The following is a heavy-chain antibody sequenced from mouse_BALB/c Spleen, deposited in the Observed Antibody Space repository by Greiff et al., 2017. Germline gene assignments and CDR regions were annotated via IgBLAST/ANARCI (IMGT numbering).Heavy chain of an antibody. J-gene: IGHJ4*01. V-gene: IGHV5-4*02. CDR1: GFTFSDYY. CDR3: AISLYGDY. CDR2: ISDGGSYT. Sequence: EVMLVESGGGLVKPGGSLKLSCAASGFTFSDYYMYWVRQTPEKRLEWVATISDGGSYTYYPDSVKGRFTISRDNAKNNLYLQMSSLKSEDTAMYYCAISLYGDYWGQGTSVTVSS. D-gene: IGHD1-1*02.